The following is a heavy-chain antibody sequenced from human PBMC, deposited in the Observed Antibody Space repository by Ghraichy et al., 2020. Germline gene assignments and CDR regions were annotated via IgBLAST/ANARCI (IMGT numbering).Heavy chain of an antibody. CDR3: AKTHSGWYPSDFQH. V-gene: IGHV3-23*01. Sequence: GESLNISCAASGFTFSSYAMNWVRQAPRKGLEWVSGISAGGGSTYYADSVKGRFTISRDNSKNTLYLQMNSLRAEDTAVYYCAKTHSGWYPSDFQHWGQGTLATVSS. J-gene: IGHJ1*01. D-gene: IGHD6-19*01. CDR1: GFTFSSYA. CDR2: ISAGGGST.